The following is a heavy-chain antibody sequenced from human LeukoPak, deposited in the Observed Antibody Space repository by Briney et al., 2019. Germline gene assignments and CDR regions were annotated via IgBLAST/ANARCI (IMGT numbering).Heavy chain of an antibody. Sequence: PGGSLRLSCAASGFTFSDYYMSWIRQAPGKGLEWVSYISSSGSTIYYADSVKGRFTTSRDNAKNSLYLQMNSLRAEDTAVYYCARLRRGYSGYNYFDYWGQGTLVTVSS. CDR3: ARLRRGYSGYNYFDY. D-gene: IGHD5-12*01. CDR2: ISSSGSTI. CDR1: GFTFSDYY. V-gene: IGHV3-11*04. J-gene: IGHJ4*02.